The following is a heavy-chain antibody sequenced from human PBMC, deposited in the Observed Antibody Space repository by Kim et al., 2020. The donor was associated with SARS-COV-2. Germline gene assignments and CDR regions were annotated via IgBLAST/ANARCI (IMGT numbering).Heavy chain of an antibody. V-gene: IGHV3-23*01. J-gene: IGHJ4*02. D-gene: IGHD5-18*01. Sequence: SVKGRFTIHRDNSNNTLYLQINSLRAEDTAVYYCAKCLARDGYNYQIGYWGQGTLVTVSS. CDR3: AKCLARDGYNYQIGY.